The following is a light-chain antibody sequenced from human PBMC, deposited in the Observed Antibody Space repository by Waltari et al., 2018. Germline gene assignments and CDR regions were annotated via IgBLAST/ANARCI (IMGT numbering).Light chain of an antibody. Sequence: MVLMQSPGTRSLSPWESATLSCRTTHRFIRAVAWYQQQPGQAPRLLIYGASTRAPGIPDRFSGSGSGTDFSLTISSLEPEDCEVYYCQHYLGLLVTFGQGTKVELK. J-gene: IGKJ1*01. CDR3: QHYLGLLVT. V-gene: IGKV3-20*01. CDR1: HRFIRAV. CDR2: GAS.